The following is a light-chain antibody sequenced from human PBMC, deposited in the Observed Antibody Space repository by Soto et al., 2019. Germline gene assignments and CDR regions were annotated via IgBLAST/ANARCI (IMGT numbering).Light chain of an antibody. CDR3: HQYNSYSQT. CDR1: QSISSW. J-gene: IGKJ1*01. Sequence: DIQMTQSPSTLSASVGDRVTITCRASQSISSWLAWYQQKPGKAPKLLIYDASSLESGVPSRFSGSGSGTDFTLTISSLQPDDFAADYCHQYNSYSQTFGQGTKVEIK. V-gene: IGKV1-5*01. CDR2: DAS.